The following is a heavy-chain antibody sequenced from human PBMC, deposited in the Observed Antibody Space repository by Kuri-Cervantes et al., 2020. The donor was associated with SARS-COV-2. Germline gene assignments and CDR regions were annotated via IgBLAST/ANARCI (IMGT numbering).Heavy chain of an antibody. Sequence: GSLRLSCAVYGGSFSGYYWSWIRQSPGKGLVWIGEINHTGSTYYNPSLKSRVTISVDTSKNQFSLKLSSVTAADTAVYYCARHQSGYFDYWGQGTLVTVSS. CDR1: GGSFSGYY. CDR3: ARHQSGYFDY. J-gene: IGHJ4*02. CDR2: INHTGST. D-gene: IGHD3-3*01. V-gene: IGHV4-34*01.